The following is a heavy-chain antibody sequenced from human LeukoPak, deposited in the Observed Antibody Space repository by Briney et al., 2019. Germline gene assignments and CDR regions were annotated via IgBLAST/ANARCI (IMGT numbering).Heavy chain of an antibody. V-gene: IGHV3-48*02. D-gene: IGHD3-10*01. J-gene: IGHJ4*02. CDR2: MNSDGSHI. Sequence: GGSLRLSCAASGFTFSSYSMNWVRQAPGKGLEWVSSMNSDGSHIYHAGSVEGRFTISRDNARNSLYLQMNGLRDEDTAVYYCARGSFGVFDYWGQGILVTVSS. CDR3: ARGSFGVFDY. CDR1: GFTFSSYS.